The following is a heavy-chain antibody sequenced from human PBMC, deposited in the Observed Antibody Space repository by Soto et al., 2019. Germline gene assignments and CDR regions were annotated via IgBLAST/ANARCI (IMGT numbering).Heavy chain of an antibody. CDR2: IFWDDDK. CDR1: GFSLNSRAMG. D-gene: IGHD4-17*01. V-gene: IGHV2-5*02. CDR3: AHRPTYGARVAP. J-gene: IGHJ4*02. Sequence: QITLKESGPTLVKPTQTLTLTCTFSGFSLNSRAMGVGWIRQPPGKAVEWLALIFWDDDKRYSPSLKDRLNITSNITKNQVDLTMSNIDPVDTVTYYCAHRPTYGARVAPWGQGLRVTVSS.